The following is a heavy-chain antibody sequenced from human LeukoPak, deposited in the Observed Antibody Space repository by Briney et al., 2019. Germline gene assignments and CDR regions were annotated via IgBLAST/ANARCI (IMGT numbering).Heavy chain of an antibody. J-gene: IGHJ4*02. CDR3: TRVGYIDEGIDY. V-gene: IGHV3-7*04. CDR2: MKRDGSEI. Sequence: GGSLRLSCAASGFTFSNAWMNWVRQAPGTGLEWVANMKRDGSEIYYVDSVRGRFTISRDNARNSLYLQMNSLRAEDTAIYYCTRVGYIDEGIDYWGQGTLVTVSS. D-gene: IGHD5-24*01. CDR1: GFTFSNAW.